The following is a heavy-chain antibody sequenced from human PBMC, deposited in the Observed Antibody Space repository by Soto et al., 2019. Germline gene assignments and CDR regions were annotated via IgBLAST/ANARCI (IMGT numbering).Heavy chain of an antibody. D-gene: IGHD1-1*01. Sequence: GGSLRLSCAASGFTFSNAWMNWVRQAPGKGLEWVGRIKSKTDGGTTDYAAPVKGRFTISRDDSKNTLYLQMNSLKTEDTAVYYCTAKLNRLVPNYYYYYGMDVWGQGTTVTVSS. V-gene: IGHV3-15*07. CDR2: IKSKTDGGTT. CDR1: GFTFSNAW. J-gene: IGHJ6*02. CDR3: TAKLNRLVPNYYYYYGMDV.